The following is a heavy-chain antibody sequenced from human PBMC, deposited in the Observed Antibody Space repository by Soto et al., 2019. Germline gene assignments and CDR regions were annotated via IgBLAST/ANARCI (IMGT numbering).Heavy chain of an antibody. J-gene: IGHJ5*02. CDR2: IYYIGST. Sequence: SETLSLTCTVSGGSISSGGYYWNWIRQHPGKGLEWIGYIYYIGSTYYNPSLKSRVTISLDTSKNQFSLRLSSVTAADTAVYYCARSVFPWGQGTLVTVS. V-gene: IGHV4-31*03. CDR1: GGSISSGGYY. CDR3: ARSVFP.